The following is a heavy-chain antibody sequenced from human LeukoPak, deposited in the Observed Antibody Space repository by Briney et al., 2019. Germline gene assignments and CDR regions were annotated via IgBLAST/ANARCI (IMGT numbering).Heavy chain of an antibody. V-gene: IGHV1-46*01. D-gene: IGHD2-21*02. J-gene: IGHJ4*02. CDR3: ARSGGDCYSCY. Sequence: TSVKVSCKASGYTFTNSYLHWVRQAPGQGLEWMGIINPSGGSTSYAQKFQGRVTMTRNTSISTAYMELSSLRSEDTAVYYCARSGGDCYSCYWGQGTLVTVSS. CDR2: INPSGGST. CDR1: GYTFTNSY.